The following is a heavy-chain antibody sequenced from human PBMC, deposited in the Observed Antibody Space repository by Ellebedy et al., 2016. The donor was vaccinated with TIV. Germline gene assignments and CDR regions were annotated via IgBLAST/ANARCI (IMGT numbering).Heavy chain of an antibody. CDR2: IIPMFGVT. D-gene: IGHD2-21*01. J-gene: IGHJ3*02. CDR3: ARNSDVVLIPSAYASSFDI. CDR1: GGTFGNHP. Sequence: ASVKVSCKASGGTFGNHPLSWVRQAPGQGLEWVGRIIPMFGVTDTAQMLQGRLTITADESTSTAHMELSSLRPEDTAVYYCARNSDVVLIPSAYASSFDIWGQGTTVTVSS. V-gene: IGHV1-69*13.